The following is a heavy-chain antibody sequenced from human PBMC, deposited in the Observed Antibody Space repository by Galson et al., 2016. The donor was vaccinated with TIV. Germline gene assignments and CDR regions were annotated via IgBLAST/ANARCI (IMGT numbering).Heavy chain of an antibody. D-gene: IGHD3-22*01. V-gene: IGHV3-66*02. CDR2: ISDDGNT. Sequence: SLRLSCAASGLSVSINYMTWVRQAPGKGLEWVSLISDDGNTYYADSVKGRFTISRDNSKNTLYLQMNTLRVEDTAVYFWARDRVVDATYYYYYYGMDVWGQGTAVTVSS. CDR1: GLSVSINY. CDR3: ARDRVVDATYYYYYYGMDV. J-gene: IGHJ6*02.